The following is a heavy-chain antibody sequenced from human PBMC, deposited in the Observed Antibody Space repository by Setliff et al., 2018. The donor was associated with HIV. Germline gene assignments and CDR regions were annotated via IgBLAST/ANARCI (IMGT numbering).Heavy chain of an antibody. J-gene: IGHJ4*02. Sequence: ASVKVSCKTSGYIFTDYGISWVRQAPGQGLEWVAWISATTGDTNYAQKFRDRLTLSTDTATATAYMELRSLKSNDTAVYYCARGGGYRGYDGTLDFWGQGTLVTVSS. V-gene: IGHV1-18*01. CDR1: GYIFTDYG. CDR2: ISATTGDT. CDR3: ARGGGYRGYDGTLDF. D-gene: IGHD5-12*01.